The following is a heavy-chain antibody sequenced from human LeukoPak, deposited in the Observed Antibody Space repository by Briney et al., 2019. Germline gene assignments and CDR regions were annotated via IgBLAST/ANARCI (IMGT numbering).Heavy chain of an antibody. CDR3: ARVQPSRDYAALDI. V-gene: IGHV3-21*01. D-gene: IGHD4-17*01. Sequence: PGASLRLSCAASGFTFSSYTMNWVRQPPGKGLEWVSSISSGNSYINYADSVKGRFTISRDNAKNSLFLLLNSLRGEDTAVYYCARVQPSRDYAALDIWGQGTMVTASS. CDR2: ISSGNSYI. CDR1: GFTFSSYT. J-gene: IGHJ3*02.